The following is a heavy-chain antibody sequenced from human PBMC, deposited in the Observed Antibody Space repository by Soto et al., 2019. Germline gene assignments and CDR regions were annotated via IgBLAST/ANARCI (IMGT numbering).Heavy chain of an antibody. Sequence: QGTLKESGPTLVKPTQTLTLTCSFSGFSLSTSGVGVGWIRQPPGKALEWLAHIYWSGDEHYRPSLKSRLSITKDTSKNQVVLTMTNMDPVDTATYYCARGLAALPVFAFDIWGQGTMVTVSS. V-gene: IGHV2-5*01. CDR2: IYWSGDE. D-gene: IGHD6-6*01. CDR3: ARGLAALPVFAFDI. CDR1: GFSLSTSGVG. J-gene: IGHJ3*02.